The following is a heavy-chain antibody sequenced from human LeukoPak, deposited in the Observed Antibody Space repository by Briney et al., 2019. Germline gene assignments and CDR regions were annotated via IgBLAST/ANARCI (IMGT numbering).Heavy chain of an antibody. Sequence: GGSLRLSCAASGFTFSSYGMHWVRQAPGKGLEWVAFIRYDGSNKYYADSVKGRFTISRDNSKNTLYLLMNSLRAEDTAVYYCGGLWSFDYWGQGTLVTVSS. J-gene: IGHJ4*02. V-gene: IGHV3-30*02. D-gene: IGHD3-10*01. CDR1: GFTFSSYG. CDR2: IRYDGSNK. CDR3: GGLWSFDY.